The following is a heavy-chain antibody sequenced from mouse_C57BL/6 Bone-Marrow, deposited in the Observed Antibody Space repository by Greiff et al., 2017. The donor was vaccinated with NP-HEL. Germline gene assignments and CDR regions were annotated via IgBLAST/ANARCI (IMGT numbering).Heavy chain of an antibody. CDR3: ATYYYYGSSFGDY. Sequence: VKLMESGPELVKPGASVKISCKASGYAFSSSWMNWVKQRPGKGLEWIGRIYPGDGDTNYNGKFKGKATLTADKSSSTAYMQLSSLTSEDSAVYFCATYYYYGSSFGDYWGQGTSVTVSS. CDR2: IYPGDGDT. D-gene: IGHD1-1*01. CDR1: GYAFSSSW. J-gene: IGHJ4*01. V-gene: IGHV1-82*01.